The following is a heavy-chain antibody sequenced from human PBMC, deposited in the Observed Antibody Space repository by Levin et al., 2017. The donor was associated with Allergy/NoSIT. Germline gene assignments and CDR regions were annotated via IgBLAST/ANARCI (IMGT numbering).Heavy chain of an antibody. V-gene: IGHV3-30*18. D-gene: IGHD3-16*02. CDR1: GFTFSSYG. CDR3: AKDHGTIVRLGELSSYLDY. CDR2: ISYDGSNK. Sequence: PGGSLRLSCAASGFTFSSYGMHWVRQAPGKGLEWVAVISYDGSNKYYADSVKGRFTISRDNSKNTLYLQMNSLRAEDTAVYYCAKDHGTIVRLGELSSYLDYWGQGTLVTVSS. J-gene: IGHJ4*02.